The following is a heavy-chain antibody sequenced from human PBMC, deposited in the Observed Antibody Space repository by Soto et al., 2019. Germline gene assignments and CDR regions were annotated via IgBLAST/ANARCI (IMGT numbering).Heavy chain of an antibody. J-gene: IGHJ4*02. CDR1: GYSFTSYW. Sequence: EVQLVQSGAEVKKPGESLKISCKGSGYSFTSYWIGRVRQMPGKGLEWMGIIYPGDSDTRYSPSFQGQVTISADKSISTAYLQWSSLKASDTAMYYCARQPDVVELPAHLTQYYFDYWGQGTLVTVSS. CDR3: ARQPDVVELPAHLTQYYFDY. D-gene: IGHD1-7*01. CDR2: IYPGDSDT. V-gene: IGHV5-51*01.